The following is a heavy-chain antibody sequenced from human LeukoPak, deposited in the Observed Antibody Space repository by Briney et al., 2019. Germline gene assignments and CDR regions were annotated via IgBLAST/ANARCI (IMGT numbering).Heavy chain of an antibody. CDR2: IKEDGSEK. CDR3: ARFIRGVTQSSYDS. Sequence: GGSLRLSCAASGFTFSSYWMSWVRQAPGKGLEWVANIKEDGSEKYNVDSVKGRFTISRDNAKNSLYLQMNSLRAEDTAVYYRARFIRGVTQSSYDSWGQGTLVTVSS. J-gene: IGHJ4*02. V-gene: IGHV3-7*01. D-gene: IGHD3-10*01. CDR1: GFTFSSYW.